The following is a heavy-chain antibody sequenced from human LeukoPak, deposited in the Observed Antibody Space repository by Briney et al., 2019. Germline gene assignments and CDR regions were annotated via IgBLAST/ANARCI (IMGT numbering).Heavy chain of an antibody. Sequence: GGLLRLSCAASGFTFSSYGMHWVRQAPGKGLEWVAVISYDGSNNYYADSVKGRTTISRDTSKTTQYLKMNSLRGEDTAVYYCARNWGIAVAGADGLDCWGQGTLVTVSS. CDR3: ARNWGIAVAGADGLDC. J-gene: IGHJ4*02. V-gene: IGHV3-30*03. CDR2: ISYDGSNN. D-gene: IGHD6-19*01. CDR1: GFTFSSYG.